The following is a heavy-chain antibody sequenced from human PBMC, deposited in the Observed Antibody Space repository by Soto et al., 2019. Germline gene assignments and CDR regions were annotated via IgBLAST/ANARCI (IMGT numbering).Heavy chain of an antibody. CDR2: INRDGSST. CDR3: ARELVTAREYYFDS. V-gene: IGHV3-74*01. Sequence: GSLRLSCAASGFTFRSYWMHWVRQAPGKGLVWVSRINRDGSSTSYADSVKGRVTISRDTAKNTLYLQMNSLRAEDTAVYYCARELVTAREYYFDSWGQRTLVTGSA. D-gene: IGHD6-6*01. J-gene: IGHJ4*02. CDR1: GFTFRSYW.